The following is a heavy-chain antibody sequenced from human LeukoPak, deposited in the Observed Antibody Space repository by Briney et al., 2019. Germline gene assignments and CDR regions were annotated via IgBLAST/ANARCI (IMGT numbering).Heavy chain of an antibody. D-gene: IGHD5-12*01. CDR2: INPNSGGT. CDR3: TSGDGGGYIKYSGPSPFDY. Sequence: GASVKVSCKASGYTFTGNYMHWVRQAPGQGLEWMGWINPNSGGTNYAQKFQGRVTMTRDTSISTAYMELSRLRSDDTAVYYCTSGDGGGYIKYSGPSPFDYWGQGTLVTVSS. J-gene: IGHJ4*02. V-gene: IGHV1-2*02. CDR1: GYTFTGNY.